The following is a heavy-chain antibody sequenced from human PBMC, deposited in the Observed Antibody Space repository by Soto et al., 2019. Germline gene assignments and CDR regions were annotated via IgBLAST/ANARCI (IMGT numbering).Heavy chain of an antibody. J-gene: IGHJ1*01. Sequence: QVQLVESGGGVVQPGRSLRLSCAASGFTFSSYAMHWVRQAPGKGLEWVAVISYDGSNKYYADSVKGRFTISRDNSKNTLYLQMNSLRAEDTAVYYCARLPDSSGWSSEYFQHWGQGTLVTVSS. CDR1: GFTFSSYA. CDR2: ISYDGSNK. D-gene: IGHD6-19*01. CDR3: ARLPDSSGWSSEYFQH. V-gene: IGHV3-30-3*01.